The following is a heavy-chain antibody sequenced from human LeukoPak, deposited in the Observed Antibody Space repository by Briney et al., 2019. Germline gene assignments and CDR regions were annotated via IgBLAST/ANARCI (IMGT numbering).Heavy chain of an antibody. CDR3: ARGERRGPLDY. Sequence: GGSLRLSCAASGFTFKSHWMHWVRQSPGKGLVWVSRLSTDSTRENYADSVKGRFTVSGDNAKNTLYLQLNSLRVDDTAVYYCARGERRGPLDYWGQGTLVTVSS. J-gene: IGHJ4*02. D-gene: IGHD1-1*01. CDR2: LSTDSTRE. V-gene: IGHV3-74*01. CDR1: GFTFKSHW.